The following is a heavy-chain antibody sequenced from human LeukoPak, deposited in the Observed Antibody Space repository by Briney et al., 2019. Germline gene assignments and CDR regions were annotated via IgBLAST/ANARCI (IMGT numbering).Heavy chain of an antibody. CDR2: INPNSGGT. V-gene: IGHV1-2*02. Sequence: EASVKVSCKASGYTFTGYDINWVRQAPGQGLEWMGWINPNSGGTNYAQKFQGRVTMTRDTSISTAYMELSRLRSDDTAVYYCARRYYYYYMDVWGKGTTVTVSS. CDR1: GYTFTGYD. J-gene: IGHJ6*03. CDR3: ARRYYYYYMDV.